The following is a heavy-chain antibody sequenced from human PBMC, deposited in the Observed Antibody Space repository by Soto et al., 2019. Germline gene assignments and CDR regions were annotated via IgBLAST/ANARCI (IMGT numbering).Heavy chain of an antibody. CDR1: GFTFSSYC. CDR2: ISYDGSNK. CDR3: SKCLIVVVPAAIRRAHEYYYYGMDV. V-gene: IGHV3-30*18. D-gene: IGHD2-2*01. Sequence: GGSLRLSCAACGFTFSSYCVHWVRQAPCKGLEWVAVISYDGSNKYYADSVKGRFTISRDNSKNTLYLQMNSLRAEDTAVYYCSKCLIVVVPAAIRRAHEYYYYGMDVWGDGTTVTVS. J-gene: IGHJ6*02.